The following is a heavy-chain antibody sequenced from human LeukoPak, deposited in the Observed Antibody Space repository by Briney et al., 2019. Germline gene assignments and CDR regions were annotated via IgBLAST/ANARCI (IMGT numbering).Heavy chain of an antibody. V-gene: IGHV3-15*01. CDR1: GINFINAW. CDR3: IKFDYAAFEY. J-gene: IGHJ4*02. D-gene: IGHD4-17*01. CDR2: IKSKVDGETT. Sequence: GGSLKLSCVAPGINFINAWMSWVRQAPGKGLEWVGRIKSKVDGETTDYAAPVKDRFTISRDDSKNTLYLQMNSLKTEDTAVYYCIKFDYAAFEYWGQGTLVTVSS.